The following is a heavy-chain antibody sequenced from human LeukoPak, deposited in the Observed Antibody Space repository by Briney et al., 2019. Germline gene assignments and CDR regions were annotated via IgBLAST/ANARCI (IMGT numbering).Heavy chain of an antibody. J-gene: IGHJ1*01. CDR3: AKYPEGVLYSAEYFQH. Sequence: GGSLRLSCAVSGFTLRTNAMTWVRQAPGKGVAWVSAISGSGGSTYYADSVKGRFTISRDNSKNTLYLQMNSLRAEDTAVYYCAKYPEGVLYSAEYFQHWGQGTLVTVSS. CDR2: ISGSGGST. V-gene: IGHV3-23*01. CDR1: GFTLRTNA. D-gene: IGHD2-2*02.